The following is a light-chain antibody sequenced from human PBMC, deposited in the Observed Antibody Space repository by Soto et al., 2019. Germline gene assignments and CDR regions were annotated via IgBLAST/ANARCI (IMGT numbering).Light chain of an antibody. V-gene: IGLV1-44*01. CDR2: SND. Sequence: QSVLTQAPSASGTPGQRVTLSCSGSSSNIGSNTVTWYQQVPGTAPKLLIYSNDQRPSGVPDRFSGSKSGTSASLAIAGLQSEDEADYYCAAWDDSLNGWVFGGGTKLTVL. J-gene: IGLJ3*02. CDR3: AAWDDSLNGWV. CDR1: SSNIGSNT.